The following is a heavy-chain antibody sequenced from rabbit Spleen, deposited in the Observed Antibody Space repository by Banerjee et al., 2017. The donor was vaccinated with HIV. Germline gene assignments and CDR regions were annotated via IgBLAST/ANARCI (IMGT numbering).Heavy chain of an antibody. Sequence: QEQLVESGGGLVQPGASLTLTCIASGVSFSGSSYMCWVRQAPGKGLEWIACIEAGSSGFTYFATWAKGRFTISKTSSTTVTLQMASLTVADTATYFCARAGEGGDGYLNLWGPGTLVT. J-gene: IGHJ4*01. CDR1: GVSFSGSSY. D-gene: IGHD5-1*01. V-gene: IGHV1S45*01. CDR3: ARAGEGGDGYLNL. CDR2: IEAGSSGFT.